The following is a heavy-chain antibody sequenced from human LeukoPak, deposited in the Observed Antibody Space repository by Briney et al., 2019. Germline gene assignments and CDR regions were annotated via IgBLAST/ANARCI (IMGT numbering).Heavy chain of an antibody. V-gene: IGHV4-34*01. J-gene: IGHJ6*03. CDR2: INHSGST. Sequence: SETLSLTCAVYGGSFSGYYWSWLRQPPGKGLEWIGEINHSGSTNYNPSLKSRVTISVDTSKNQFSLKLSSVTAADTAVYYCARGVVVPAAIPFYYYYYMDVWGEGTTVTVSS. D-gene: IGHD2-2*02. CDR1: GGSFSGYY. CDR3: ARGVVVPAAIPFYYYYYMDV.